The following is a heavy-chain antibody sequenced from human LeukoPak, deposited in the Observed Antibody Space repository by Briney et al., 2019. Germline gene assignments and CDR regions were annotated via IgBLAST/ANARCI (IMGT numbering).Heavy chain of an antibody. Sequence: GASVKVSCKASGGTFISYAISWVRQAPGQGLEWMGGIIPIFGTANYAQKFQGRVTITADESTSTAYMELSSLRSEDTAVYYCARGIQLWYTIHYFDYWGQGTLVTVSS. CDR1: GGTFISYA. D-gene: IGHD5-18*01. J-gene: IGHJ4*02. CDR3: ARGIQLWYTIHYFDY. CDR2: IIPIFGTA. V-gene: IGHV1-69*13.